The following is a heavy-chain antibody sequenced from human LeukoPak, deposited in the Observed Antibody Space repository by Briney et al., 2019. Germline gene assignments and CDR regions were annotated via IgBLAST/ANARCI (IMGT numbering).Heavy chain of an antibody. CDR1: GFTVSSNY. J-gene: IGHJ6*03. D-gene: IGHD4-17*01. Sequence: PGGSLRLSCAASGFTVSSNYMSWVRQAPGKGLEWVSVIYSGGSTYYADSVKGRFTISRDNSKNTLYLQMNSLRAEDTAVYYCATQKTTAPEKYYMDVWGKGTTVTVSS. CDR2: IYSGGST. V-gene: IGHV3-53*01. CDR3: ATQKTTAPEKYYMDV.